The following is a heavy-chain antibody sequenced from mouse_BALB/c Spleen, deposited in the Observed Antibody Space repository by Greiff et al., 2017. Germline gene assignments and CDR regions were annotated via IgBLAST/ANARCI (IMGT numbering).Heavy chain of an antibody. CDR1: GFNIKDTY. V-gene: IGHV14-3*02. Sequence: VQLQQSGAELVKPGASVKLSCTASGFNIKDTYMHWVKQRPEQGLEWIGRIDPANGNTKYDPKFQGKGTITADTSSNTAYLQLSSLTSEDTAVYYCARSIYYSGSRWDYSAIDSWGQGTAVTVSA. CDR2: IDPANGNT. D-gene: IGHD1-1*01. J-gene: IGHJ4*01. CDR3: ARSIYYSGSRWDYSAIDS.